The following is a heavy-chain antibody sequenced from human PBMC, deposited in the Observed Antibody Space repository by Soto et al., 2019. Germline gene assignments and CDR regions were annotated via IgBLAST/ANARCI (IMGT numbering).Heavy chain of an antibody. CDR3: AREWSAAGHFYGMDV. D-gene: IGHD6-13*01. V-gene: IGHV1-8*01. J-gene: IGHJ6*02. CDR2: MNTNSDDT. Sequence: ASVKVSCKTSGYTFTSYDINWVRQAPGQGLEWVGWMNTNSDDTRSAQKFRGRLTLTRDKSMRAVYMKLSNLRPDDTAVYYCAREWSAAGHFYGMDVWGQGTTVTV. CDR1: GYTFTSYD.